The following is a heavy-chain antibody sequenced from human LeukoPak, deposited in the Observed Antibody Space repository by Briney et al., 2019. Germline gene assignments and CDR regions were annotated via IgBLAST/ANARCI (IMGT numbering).Heavy chain of an antibody. V-gene: IGHV3-23*01. J-gene: IGHJ4*02. CDR3: AKGITNLDF. CDR1: GFTFSSYA. CDR2: ISGSGGST. Sequence: GASLRLTCAASGFTFSSYAMSWVRQAPGKGLEWVSAISGSGGSTYYADSVKGRFTISRDNSKNTLYLQMNSLRAEDTAIYYCAKGITNLDFWGQGTLVTVSS. D-gene: IGHD3-3*01.